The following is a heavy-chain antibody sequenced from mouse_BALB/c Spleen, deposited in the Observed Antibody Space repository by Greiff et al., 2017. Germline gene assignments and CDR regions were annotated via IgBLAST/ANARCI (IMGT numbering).Heavy chain of an antibody. Sequence: VQLKQTGPELVKPGASVKISCKASGYSFTDYIMLWVKQSHGKSLEWIGNINPYYGSTSYNLKFKGKATLTVDKSSSTAYMQLNSLTSEDSAVYYCARFYYGSSYDAMDYWGQGTSVTVSS. D-gene: IGHD1-1*01. J-gene: IGHJ4*01. CDR2: INPYYGST. CDR1: GYSFTDYI. CDR3: ARFYYGSSYDAMDY. V-gene: IGHV1-39*01.